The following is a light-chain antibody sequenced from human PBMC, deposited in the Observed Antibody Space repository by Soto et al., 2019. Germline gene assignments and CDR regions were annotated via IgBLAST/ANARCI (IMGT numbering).Light chain of an antibody. CDR3: QQSYSTPIT. J-gene: IGKJ5*01. Sequence: AIQTTQFPSSLSASVRDRVTVTCRASQDIRNDLGWYQQKPGKAPKLLIYTASTLQSGVPSRFSGSGSGADFTLTIRSLQPEDSATYYCQQSYSTPITFGQGTRLEIK. CDR2: TAS. CDR1: QDIRND. V-gene: IGKV1-6*01.